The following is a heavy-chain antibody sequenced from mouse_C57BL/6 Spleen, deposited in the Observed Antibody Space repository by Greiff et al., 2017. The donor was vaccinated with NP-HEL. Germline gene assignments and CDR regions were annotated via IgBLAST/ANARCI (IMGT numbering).Heavy chain of an antibody. CDR1: GYTFTSYW. CDR2: IPPNSGST. Sequence: QVQLQQPGAELVKPGASVKLSCKASGYTFTSYWMHWVKQRPGQGLEWIGMIPPNSGSTNYNEKFKSKATLTVDKSSSTAYMQLSSLTSEDSAVYYCARSSHYGSSYDLYFDVWGTGATVTVSS. D-gene: IGHD1-1*01. J-gene: IGHJ1*03. CDR3: ARSSHYGSSYDLYFDV. V-gene: IGHV1-64*01.